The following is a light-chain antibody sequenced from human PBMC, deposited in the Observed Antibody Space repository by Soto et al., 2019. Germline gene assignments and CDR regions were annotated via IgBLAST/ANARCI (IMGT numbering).Light chain of an antibody. CDR3: QQYNRYSPWT. V-gene: IGKV1-5*01. J-gene: IGKJ1*01. Sequence: DIQMTQSPSTLSASVGDRVTITCRASQSINNWLAWYQQEQGKAPKPLIYGASSLQSGVPSRFSGSGSGTEFTLTISSLQPDDFATYYCQQYNRYSPWTFGQGTKVEIK. CDR1: QSINNW. CDR2: GAS.